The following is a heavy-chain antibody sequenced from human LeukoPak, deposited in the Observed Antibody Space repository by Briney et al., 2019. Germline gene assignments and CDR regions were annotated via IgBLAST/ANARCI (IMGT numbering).Heavy chain of an antibody. D-gene: IGHD3-10*01. J-gene: IGHJ6*04. V-gene: IGHV3-48*04. CDR3: AKDKSFEYGSALDV. CDR2: ISSSSSTI. Sequence: PGGSLRLSCAASGFTFSSYSMNWVRQAPGKGLEWVSYISSSSSTIYYADSVKGRFTISRDNAKNSLYLQMNSLRAEDMALYYCAKDKSFEYGSALDVWGKGTTVTISS. CDR1: GFTFSSYS.